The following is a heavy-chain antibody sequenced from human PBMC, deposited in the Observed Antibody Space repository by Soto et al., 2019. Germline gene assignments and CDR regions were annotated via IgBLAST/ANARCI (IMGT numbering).Heavy chain of an antibody. J-gene: IGHJ6*02. CDR2: IDPSDSYT. CDR3: ARWDGRYYYYYGMDV. V-gene: IGHV5-10-1*01. CDR1: GYSFTSYW. D-gene: IGHD1-26*01. Sequence: ESLKISCKGSGYSFTSYWISWVRQMPGKGLEWMGRIDPSDSYTNYSPSFQGHVTISADKSISTAYLQWSSLKASDTAMYYCARWDGRYYYYYGMDVWGQGTTVTVSS.